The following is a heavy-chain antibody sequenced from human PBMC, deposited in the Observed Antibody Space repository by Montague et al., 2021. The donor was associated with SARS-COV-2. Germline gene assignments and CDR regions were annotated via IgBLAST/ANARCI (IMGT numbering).Heavy chain of an antibody. D-gene: IGHD2-2*01. Sequence: SETLSLTCAVYGGSFSVYYWSWLCQSPRRGPEWIAEINHSGTANYNPSPKSRVSISVDTSKNQFTLKLTSVTAADTAMYYCAKEREVVRAARTLVAFDLWGQGTMVTVSS. V-gene: IGHV4-34*01. CDR3: AKEREVVRAARTLVAFDL. CDR2: INHSGTA. J-gene: IGHJ3*01. CDR1: GGSFSVYY.